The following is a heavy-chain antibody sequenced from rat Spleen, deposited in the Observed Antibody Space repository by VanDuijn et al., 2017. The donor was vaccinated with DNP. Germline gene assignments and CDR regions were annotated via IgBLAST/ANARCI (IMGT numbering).Heavy chain of an antibody. Sequence: EVQLVESGGDLVQPGRSLKLFCAASGFTFSDYYMAWIRQAPTKGLEWVAYIGSDGYAPYYGVSVKGRFTISRDNAKSTLYLQMDSLRSEETATYYCASLLLPNWFAYWGQGVMVTVSS. CDR2: IGSDGYAP. CDR1: GFTFSDYY. J-gene: IGHJ2*01. V-gene: IGHV5-22*01. D-gene: IGHD1-1*01. CDR3: ASLLLPNWFAY.